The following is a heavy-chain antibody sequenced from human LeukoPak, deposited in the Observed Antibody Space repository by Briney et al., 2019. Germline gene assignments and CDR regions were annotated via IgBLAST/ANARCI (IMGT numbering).Heavy chain of an antibody. V-gene: IGHV3-33*01. CDR1: GFTFSTYG. D-gene: IGHD6-13*01. CDR2: IWYDGSNK. J-gene: IGHJ1*01. CDR3: ATTDYSSSWSPCQH. Sequence: GGSLRLSCAASGFTFSTYGMHWARQAPGKGLEWVTVIWYDGSNKYYADSVKGRFTISRDNSKNTLYLQMNSLRAEDTAVYYCATTDYSSSWSPCQHWGQGTLVTVSS.